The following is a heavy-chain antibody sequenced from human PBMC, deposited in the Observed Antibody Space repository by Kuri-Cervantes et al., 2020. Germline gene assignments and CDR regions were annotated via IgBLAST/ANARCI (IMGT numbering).Heavy chain of an antibody. CDR2: ISWDGATT. CDR3: AKGRPTMITYGSIDY. CDR1: GFTFDDYA. D-gene: IGHD3-16*01. J-gene: IGHJ4*02. Sequence: GESLKISCAASGFTFDDYAMHWVRQAPGKGLEWVSLISWDGATTYYADSLKGRFTISRDNTKNSLYLQMNSLRTEDTALYYCAKGRPTMITYGSIDYWGQGTLVTVSS. V-gene: IGHV3-43D*03.